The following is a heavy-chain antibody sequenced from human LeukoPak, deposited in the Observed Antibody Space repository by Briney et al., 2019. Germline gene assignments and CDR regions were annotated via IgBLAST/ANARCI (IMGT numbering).Heavy chain of an antibody. J-gene: IGHJ5*02. CDR1: GGTFSSYA. D-gene: IGHD3-10*01. Sequence: GASVKVSCKASGGTFSSYAISWVRQAPGQGLEWMGGIIPIFGTANYAQKFQGRVTITADESTGTAYMELSSLRSEDTAVYYCARDPGYYYGSGNPIDPWGQGTLVTVSS. CDR2: IIPIFGTA. CDR3: ARDPGYYYGSGNPIDP. V-gene: IGHV1-69*13.